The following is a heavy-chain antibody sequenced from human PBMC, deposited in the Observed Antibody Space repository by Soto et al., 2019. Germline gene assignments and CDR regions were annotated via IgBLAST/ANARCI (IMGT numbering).Heavy chain of an antibody. D-gene: IGHD3-10*01. J-gene: IGHJ5*02. CDR2: ISTTSGTT. CDR1: GFTFSTYS. Sequence: GGSLRLSCAASGFTFSTYSMTWVRQAPGKGLEWVSHISTTSGTTYYTDSVKGRFTISRDNSKSTLYLHMNSLRVDDTAVYYCAKVAMVRGVPQWFDTWGQGTLVTVSS. CDR3: AKVAMVRGVPQWFDT. V-gene: IGHV3-23*01.